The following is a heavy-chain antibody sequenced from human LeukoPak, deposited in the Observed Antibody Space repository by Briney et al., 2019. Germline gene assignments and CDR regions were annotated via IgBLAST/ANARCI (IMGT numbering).Heavy chain of an antibody. Sequence: SETLSLTCTVSGGSISSSSYYWGWIRQPPGKGLEWIGSIYYSGSTYYNPSLKSRVTISVDTSRNQFSLKLSSVTAADTAVYYCVRQTRDGYNYHYWGQGTLVTVSS. J-gene: IGHJ4*02. CDR3: VRQTRDGYNYHY. CDR2: IYYSGST. CDR1: GGSISSSSYY. V-gene: IGHV4-39*01. D-gene: IGHD5-24*01.